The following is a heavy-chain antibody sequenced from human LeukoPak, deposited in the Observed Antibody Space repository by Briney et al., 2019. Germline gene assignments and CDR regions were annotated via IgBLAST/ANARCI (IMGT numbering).Heavy chain of an antibody. Sequence: ASVKVSCKASGYTFTSYYMHWVRQAPGQGLEWMGIINPSGGSTNYAQKFQGRVTITADESTSTAYMELSSLRSEDTAVYYCARLGGHYYGSGSLGFWFDPWGQGTLVTVSS. D-gene: IGHD3-10*01. J-gene: IGHJ5*02. V-gene: IGHV1-46*01. CDR2: INPSGGST. CDR3: ARLGGHYYGSGSLGFWFDP. CDR1: GYTFTSYY.